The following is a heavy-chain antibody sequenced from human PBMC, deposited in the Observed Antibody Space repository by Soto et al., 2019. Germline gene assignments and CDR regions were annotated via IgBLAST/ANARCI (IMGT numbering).Heavy chain of an antibody. CDR1: GFSITGNGEG. CDR2: IYWADDK. D-gene: IGHD2-2*01. V-gene: IGHV2-5*02. Sequence: SGPTLVNPTQTLTLTCTFSGFSITGNGEGVGWIRQPPGKALEWLALIYWADDKRYSPSLRNRLAITLDNSKDQVILTMTDMGPADTATYYCAHGYVQLLATFHYFDSWGQGTQVTVSS. J-gene: IGHJ4*02. CDR3: AHGYVQLLATFHYFDS.